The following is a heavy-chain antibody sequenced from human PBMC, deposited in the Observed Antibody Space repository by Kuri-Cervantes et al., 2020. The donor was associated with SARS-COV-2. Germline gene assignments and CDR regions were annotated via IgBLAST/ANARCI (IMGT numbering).Heavy chain of an antibody. D-gene: IGHD3-3*01. CDR3: AMHSLRFLEWFYYYYGMDV. J-gene: IGHJ6*02. CDR2: IIPIFGTA. V-gene: IGHV1-69*06. Sequence: SVKVSCKASVGTFSSYAISWVRQAPGQGLEWMGGIIPIFGTANYAQKFQGRITITADKSTSTAYMELSSLRSEDTAVYYCAMHSLRFLEWFYYYYGMDVWGQGTTVTVSS. CDR1: VGTFSSYA.